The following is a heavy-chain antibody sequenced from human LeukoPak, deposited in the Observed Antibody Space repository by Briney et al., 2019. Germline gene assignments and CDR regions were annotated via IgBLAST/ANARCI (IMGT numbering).Heavy chain of an antibody. CDR2: TSDDGSAK. D-gene: IGHD3-16*01. CDR1: GLTFSSYA. Sequence: GGSLRLSCAASGLTFSSYAMHWVRQAPGKGLQWLALTSDDGSAKYYADSVKGRFTISRDNSKNTLYLQMNSLRAEDTAVYYCAIAGGNTAYNHWGQGTLVTVSS. J-gene: IGHJ5*02. CDR3: AIAGGNTAYNH. V-gene: IGHV3-30-3*01.